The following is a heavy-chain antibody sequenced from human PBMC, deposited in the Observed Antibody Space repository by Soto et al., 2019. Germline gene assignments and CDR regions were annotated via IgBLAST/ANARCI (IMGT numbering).Heavy chain of an antibody. D-gene: IGHD3-10*01. V-gene: IGHV4-59*12. CDR1: GGSITNYY. CDR2: ISHSGST. Sequence: PSETLSLTCSVSGGSITNYYWNWIRQPPGKGLEWIGYISHSGSTYYNPSLKSRVTISVDRSKNQFSLKLSSVTAADTAVYYCARGGSLWFGELSAYYYGMDVWGQGTTVTGSS. J-gene: IGHJ6*02. CDR3: ARGGSLWFGELSAYYYGMDV.